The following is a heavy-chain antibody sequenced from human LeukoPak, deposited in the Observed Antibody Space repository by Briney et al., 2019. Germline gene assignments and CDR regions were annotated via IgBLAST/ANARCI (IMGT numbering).Heavy chain of an antibody. CDR2: ISGSGSTT. Sequence: GGSLRLSRAASGCTFSSYAMSWVRRAPGKGLEWVSTISGSGSTTYHADSVKGRFTISRDSSKNTLYLQMNSLRAEDTAVYYCAKESSGYYYDFDYWGQGTLVTVSS. V-gene: IGHV3-23*01. J-gene: IGHJ4*02. CDR3: AKESSGYYYDFDY. CDR1: GCTFSSYA. D-gene: IGHD3-22*01.